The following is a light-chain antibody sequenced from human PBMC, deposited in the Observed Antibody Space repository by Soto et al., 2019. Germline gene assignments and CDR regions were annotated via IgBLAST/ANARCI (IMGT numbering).Light chain of an antibody. CDR1: QSISSW. Sequence: DIPMTQSPSTLSASVGDRVTITCRASQSISSWLAWYQQKPGKAPKLLIYKASSLKSGVPSRFSGSGSGTEFTLTISSLQPDDFATYYCQQYNSSPLTFGGGTKVEIK. V-gene: IGKV1-5*03. CDR2: KAS. J-gene: IGKJ4*01. CDR3: QQYNSSPLT.